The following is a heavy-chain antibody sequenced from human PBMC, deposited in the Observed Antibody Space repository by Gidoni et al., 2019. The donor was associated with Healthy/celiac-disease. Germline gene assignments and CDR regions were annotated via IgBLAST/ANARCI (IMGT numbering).Heavy chain of an antibody. V-gene: IGHV3-33*01. D-gene: IGHD7-27*01. CDR1: GFTFSSYG. CDR2: IWYDGSNK. J-gene: IGHJ2*01. CDR3: ARAGDRPAYWYFDL. Sequence: QVQLVESGGGVVQPGRSLRLSCAASGFTFSSYGMHWVRQAPGKGLEWVAVIWYDGSNKYYADSVKGRFTISRDNSKNTLYLQMNSLRAEDTAVYYCARAGDRPAYWYFDLWGRGTLVTVSS.